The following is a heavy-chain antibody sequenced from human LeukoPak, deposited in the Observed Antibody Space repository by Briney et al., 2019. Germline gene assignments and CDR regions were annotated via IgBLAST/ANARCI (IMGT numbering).Heavy chain of an antibody. J-gene: IGHJ4*02. CDR2: IYHSGST. CDR3: ARNRSMTITPGFDH. D-gene: IGHD4/OR15-4a*01. CDR1: GYSIRSGDY. Sequence: PSETLFLTCAGPGYSIRSGDYWGLVPQSPREGLEWIGSIYHSGSTHYNPSLKSRVTISVDTSKNQFSLMLSSVTAADTAVYYCARNRSMTITPGFDHWGQGTLVTVSS. V-gene: IGHV4-38-2*01.